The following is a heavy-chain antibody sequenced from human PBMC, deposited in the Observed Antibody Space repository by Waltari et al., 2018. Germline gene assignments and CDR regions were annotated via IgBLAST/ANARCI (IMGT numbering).Heavy chain of an antibody. CDR2: IHHSGGT. Sequence: QVLLKESGSGLVKPSGTLSLACDVSGGSFSSNDWWSWVRQPPGKGLEGIGEIHHSGGTKYNPTLKSRVVMSVDTSKNQVSLTMESVSAADTAVYYCARGFDGWPFDYWGQGILVIVSS. CDR3: ARGFDGWPFDY. CDR1: GGSFSSNDW. J-gene: IGHJ4*02. D-gene: IGHD6-19*01. V-gene: IGHV4-4*02.